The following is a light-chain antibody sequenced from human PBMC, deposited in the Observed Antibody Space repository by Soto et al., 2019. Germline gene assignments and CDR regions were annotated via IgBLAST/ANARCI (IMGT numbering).Light chain of an antibody. CDR1: QAINNY. CDR2: AAS. J-gene: IGKJ2*01. V-gene: IGKV1-27*01. Sequence: DIQMTQSPSSLSASVGDRVTITCRASQAINNYLVWYQQKPGKVPKVLIYAASTLQSGVPYRFSGSGSGTDFTLSINNLQPEDAATYYCQKYNYVPYTFGQGTKLEIK. CDR3: QKYNYVPYT.